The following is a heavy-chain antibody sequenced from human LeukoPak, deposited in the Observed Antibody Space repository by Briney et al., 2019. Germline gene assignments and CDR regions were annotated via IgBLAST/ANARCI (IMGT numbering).Heavy chain of an antibody. CDR1: GYIFTSYG. V-gene: IGHV1-18*01. D-gene: IGHD3-22*01. CDR3: ARDYYDSSGMYYFDY. Sequence: GASVKVSCKASGYIFTSYGISWVRQAPGQGLEWMGWIRAYNGNTNYAQKLQGRVTMTTDTSTSTAYMELRSLRSDDTAVYYCARDYYDSSGMYYFDYWGQGTLVTVSS. CDR2: IRAYNGNT. J-gene: IGHJ4*02.